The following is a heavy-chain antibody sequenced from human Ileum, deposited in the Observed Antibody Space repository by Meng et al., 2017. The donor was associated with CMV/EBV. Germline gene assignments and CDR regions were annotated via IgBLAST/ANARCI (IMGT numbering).Heavy chain of an antibody. D-gene: IGHD6-13*01. CDR2: TYYRSRWYN. J-gene: IGHJ4*02. CDR3: ARGESSSLDY. CDR1: GDSVFGHRVP. V-gene: IGHV6-1*01. Sequence: QLQFHPSGPGLVTPSQTLSPACAISGDSVFGHRVPWNWIRQSPSRGLEWLGRTYYRSRWYNDYAESVKSRITINPDTSTNQFSLDLSSVTPEDTAIYYCARGESSSLDYWGQGTLVTVSS.